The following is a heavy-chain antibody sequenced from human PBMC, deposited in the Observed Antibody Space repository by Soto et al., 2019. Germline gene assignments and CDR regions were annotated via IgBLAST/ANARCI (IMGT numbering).Heavy chain of an antibody. J-gene: IGHJ6*02. V-gene: IGHV5-10-1*01. CDR3: ARHAGNTVNPNYYYYGMDV. D-gene: IGHD4-4*01. CDR1: GYSFTSYW. CDR2: IDPRDSYT. Sequence: GESLKISCKGSGYSFTSYWISWVRQMPGKGLEWMGRIDPRDSYTNYSPSFQGHVTISADKSISTAYLQWSSLKASDTAMYYCARHAGNTVNPNYYYYGMDVWGQGTTVTVSS.